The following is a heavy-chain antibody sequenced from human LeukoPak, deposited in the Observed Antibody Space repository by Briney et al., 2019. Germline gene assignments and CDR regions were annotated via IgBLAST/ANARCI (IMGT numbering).Heavy chain of an antibody. V-gene: IGHV1-69*13. CDR1: GGTFSSYA. Sequence: SVKVSCKASGGTFSSYAISWVRQAPGQGLEWMGGIIPIFGTANYAQKFQGRVTITADESTSTAYMELSSLRSEDTAVYYCARVAHCSSTSCYFGSVDYWGQGTLVTVSS. D-gene: IGHD2-2*01. CDR3: ARVAHCSSTSCYFGSVDY. CDR2: IIPIFGTA. J-gene: IGHJ4*02.